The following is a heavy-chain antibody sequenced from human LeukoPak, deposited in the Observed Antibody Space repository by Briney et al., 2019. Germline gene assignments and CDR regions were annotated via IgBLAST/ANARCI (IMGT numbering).Heavy chain of an antibody. CDR1: GYSISSGYY. Sequence: SETLSLTCTVSGYSISSGYYWGWIRQPPGKGLEWIGSIYHSGSTYYNPSLKSRVTISVDTSKNQFSLKLSSVTAADTAVYYCARDGAATWLGAFDWFDPWGQGTLVTVSS. J-gene: IGHJ5*02. CDR2: IYHSGST. D-gene: IGHD2-15*01. CDR3: ARDGAATWLGAFDWFDP. V-gene: IGHV4-38-2*02.